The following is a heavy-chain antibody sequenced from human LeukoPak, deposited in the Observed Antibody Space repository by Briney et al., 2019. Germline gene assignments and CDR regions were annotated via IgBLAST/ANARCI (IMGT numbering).Heavy chain of an antibody. V-gene: IGHV3-23*01. D-gene: IGHD6-19*01. CDR1: GFTFSSYA. CDR2: ISGSGGGT. J-gene: IGHJ3*02. CDR3: ARSSGWFGDAFDI. Sequence: PGGSLRLSCAASGFTFSSYAMSWVRQTPGKGLEWVSAISGSGGGTYYADSVKGRLAISRDNSKNTLYLQMNSLRAEDTAVYYCARSSGWFGDAFDIWGQGTMVTISS.